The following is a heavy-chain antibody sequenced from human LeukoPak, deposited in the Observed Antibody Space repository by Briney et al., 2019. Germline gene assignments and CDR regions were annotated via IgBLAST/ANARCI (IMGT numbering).Heavy chain of an antibody. CDR1: GYSFPSHY. CDR2: INPSGSST. Sequence: GASVRVSCQSSGYSFPSHYMHWVRQAPAQGLEWLGLINPSGSSTLYAQKFQGRVTMTRDMSTTTDYMELSSLRSEDTAVYYCARAIYGSGSYYRNHDAFDIWGQGTMVTVSS. J-gene: IGHJ3*02. CDR3: ARAIYGSGSYYRNHDAFDI. D-gene: IGHD3-10*01. V-gene: IGHV1-46*01.